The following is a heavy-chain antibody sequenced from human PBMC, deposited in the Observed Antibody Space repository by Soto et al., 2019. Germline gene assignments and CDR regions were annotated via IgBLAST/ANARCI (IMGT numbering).Heavy chain of an antibody. CDR2: INAGNGNT. V-gene: IGHV1-3*05. CDR3: ARGVGSSGWYMPDWDY. Sequence: QVQLVQSGAEEKKPGASVKVSCKASGYTFTSYAMHWVRQAPGQRLEWMGWINAGNGNTKYSQKFQGRVTITRDTSASTAYMELSSLRSEDTAVYYCARGVGSSGWYMPDWDYWGQGTLVTVSS. J-gene: IGHJ4*02. CDR1: GYTFTSYA. D-gene: IGHD6-13*01.